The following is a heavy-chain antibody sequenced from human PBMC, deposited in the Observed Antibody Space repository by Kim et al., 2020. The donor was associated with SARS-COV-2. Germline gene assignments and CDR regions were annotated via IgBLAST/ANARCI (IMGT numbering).Heavy chain of an antibody. CDR3: ASQSLWSGYYNPSYYFDY. CDR1: GGSISSGDYY. D-gene: IGHD3-3*01. V-gene: IGHV4-30-4*01. Sequence: SETLSLTCTVSGGSISSGDYYWSWIRQPPGKGLEWIGYIYYSGSTYYNPSLKSRVTISVDTSKNQFSLKLSSVTAADTAVYYCASQSLWSGYYNPSYYFDYWGQGTLVTVSS. J-gene: IGHJ4*02. CDR2: IYYSGST.